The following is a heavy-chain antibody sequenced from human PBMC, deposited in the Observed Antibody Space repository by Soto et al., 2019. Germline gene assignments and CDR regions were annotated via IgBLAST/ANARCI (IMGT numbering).Heavy chain of an antibody. J-gene: IGHJ5*02. V-gene: IGHV1-18*01. D-gene: IGHD6-19*01. CDR2: ISAYNGNT. CDR1: GYTFTSYG. CDR3: ARDRGSGRYVMCFVP. Sequence: ASVKVSCKASGYTFTSYGISWVRQAPGQGLEWMGWISAYNGNTNYAQKLQGRVTMTTDTSTSTAYMELRSLRSDDTAVYYCARDRGSGRYVMCFVPRRQGTLVSVPQ.